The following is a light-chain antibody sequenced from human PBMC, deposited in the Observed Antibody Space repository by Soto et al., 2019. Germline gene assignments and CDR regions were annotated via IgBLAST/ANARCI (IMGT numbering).Light chain of an antibody. CDR3: MQALQSLT. V-gene: IGKV2-28*01. J-gene: IGKJ5*01. CDR1: QSLLYNNTYNY. CDR2: FGS. Sequence: IVMTQSXLXXXXSXXXPGSISXRSSQSLLYNNTYNYLDWYVQKPGQSPQLLIYFGSNRAPGVPDRFSGSGSGTDFTLKINRVEAEDVGTYYCMQALQSLTFGQGTRLEIK.